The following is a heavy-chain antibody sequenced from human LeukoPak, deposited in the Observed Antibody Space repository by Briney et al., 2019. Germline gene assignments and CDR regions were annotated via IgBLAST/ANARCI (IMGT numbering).Heavy chain of an antibody. Sequence: SVKVSCKASGGTFSSYAISWVRQAPGQGLEWMGGIIPIFGTANYAQKFQGRVTMTGDTSISTAYMELSSLRSDDTAVYYCTRESGSYHGNDYWGQGALVTVSS. CDR1: GGTFSSYA. J-gene: IGHJ4*02. CDR2: IIPIFGTA. CDR3: TRESGSYHGNDY. D-gene: IGHD1-26*01. V-gene: IGHV1-69*06.